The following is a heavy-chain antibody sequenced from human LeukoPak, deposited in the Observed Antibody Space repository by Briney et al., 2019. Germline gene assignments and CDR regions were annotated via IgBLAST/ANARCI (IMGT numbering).Heavy chain of an antibody. J-gene: IGHJ5*02. Sequence: GASVKVSCKASGYTFTGYYMHWVRQAPGQGLEWMGWINPNSGGTNYAQKFQGRVTMTRDTSISTAYMELSRLRSDDTAVYYCARDDWGTCSSSHERWFDPWGQGTLVTVSS. CDR3: ARDDWGTCSSSHERWFDP. CDR2: INPNSGGT. D-gene: IGHD6-13*01. V-gene: IGHV1-2*02. CDR1: GYTFTGYY.